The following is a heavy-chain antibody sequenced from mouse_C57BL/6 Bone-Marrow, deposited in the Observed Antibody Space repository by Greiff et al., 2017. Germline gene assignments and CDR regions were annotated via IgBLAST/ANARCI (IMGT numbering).Heavy chain of an antibody. V-gene: IGHV14-1*01. J-gene: IGHJ3*01. CDR1: GFNIKDYY. CDR2: IDPEDGDT. Sequence: EVQLQQSGAELVRPGASVKLSCTASGFNIKDYYMHWVKQRPEQGLEWIGRIDPEDGDTEYAPKFQGKATMTADTSSNTAYLQLSSLTSEDTAVYYCTDYGSGRWFAYWGQGTLVTVSA. CDR3: TDYGSGRWFAY. D-gene: IGHD1-1*01.